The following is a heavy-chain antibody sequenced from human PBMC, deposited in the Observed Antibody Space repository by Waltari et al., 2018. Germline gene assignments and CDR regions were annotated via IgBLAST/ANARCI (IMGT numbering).Heavy chain of an antibody. CDR1: RDAVTAHY. Sequence: LVQSGAEVMEPGASVQVSCKASRDAVTAHYLHWVRQAPGQGLEWMGWVNPNGGGTKYAQRFAGRIILTWDTSISTAYMAFSGLTSADTAVYFCAREYCGGDCRLFDYWGQGTLVTVSS. D-gene: IGHD2-21*02. V-gene: IGHV1-2*02. CDR3: AREYCGGDCRLFDY. J-gene: IGHJ4*02. CDR2: VNPNGGGT.